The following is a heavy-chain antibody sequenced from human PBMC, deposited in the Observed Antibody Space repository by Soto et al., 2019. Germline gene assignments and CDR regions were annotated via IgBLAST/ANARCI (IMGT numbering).Heavy chain of an antibody. J-gene: IGHJ6*02. CDR3: ARETRYIVVVVADTPDYYGMDV. CDR1: GGPFISYA. D-gene: IGHD2-15*01. V-gene: IGHV1-69*06. Sequence: SVKVSCKASGGPFISYAISWVRQSPGQGLEWMGGIIPIFGTANYAQKFQGRVTITADKSTSTAYMELSSLRSEDTAVYYCARETRYIVVVVADTPDYYGMDVWGQGTTVSVSS. CDR2: IIPIFGTA.